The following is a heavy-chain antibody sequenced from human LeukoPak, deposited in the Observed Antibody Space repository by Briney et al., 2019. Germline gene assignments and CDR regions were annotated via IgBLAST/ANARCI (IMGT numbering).Heavy chain of an antibody. J-gene: IGHJ3*02. D-gene: IGHD6-13*01. CDR3: ARDHTAGDAFDI. V-gene: IGHV3-20*01. Sequence: TGGSLRLSCAASGFTFDDYGMSWVRQAPGKGPEWVSGINWNGGSTGYADSVKGRFTTSRDNAKNSLYLQMNSLRAEDTALYHCARDHTAGDAFDIWGQGTMVTVSS. CDR1: GFTFDDYG. CDR2: INWNGGST.